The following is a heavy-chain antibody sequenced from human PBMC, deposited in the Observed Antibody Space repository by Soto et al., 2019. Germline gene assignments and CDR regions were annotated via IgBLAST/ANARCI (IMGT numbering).Heavy chain of an antibody. D-gene: IGHD4-17*01. Sequence: QVQLVQSGPEVRKPGASVRLSCATSGYNFNQYYIHWVRQAPGQGLGRKRIINLRGGTTEYAHKFRGRVTVTGDTSTRTAYMELSSLRSEDTAVYFCARGPDDSDVPRWDHWGQGTLITVSS. J-gene: IGHJ4*02. CDR3: ARGPDDSDVPRWDH. CDR2: INLRGGTT. V-gene: IGHV1-46*02. CDR1: GYNFNQYY.